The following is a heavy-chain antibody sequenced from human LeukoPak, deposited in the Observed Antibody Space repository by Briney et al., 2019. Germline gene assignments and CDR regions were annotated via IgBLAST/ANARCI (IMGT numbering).Heavy chain of an antibody. CDR1: GFSFSSYS. Sequence: GGSLRLSCAASGFSFSSYSMNWVRQAPGKGLEWVASIVPDGSEIYYVDSVKGRFTISRNNATNSLFLQMNNMRAEDTAVYYCATDRGYSTFDYWGQGTLVTVSS. D-gene: IGHD6-13*01. J-gene: IGHJ4*02. CDR2: IVPDGSEI. CDR3: ATDRGYSTFDY. V-gene: IGHV3-7*01.